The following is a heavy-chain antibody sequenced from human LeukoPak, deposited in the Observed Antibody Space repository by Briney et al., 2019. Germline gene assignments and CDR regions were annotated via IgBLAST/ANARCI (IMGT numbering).Heavy chain of an antibody. D-gene: IGHD6-13*01. CDR2: IYPGDSDT. CDR1: EYSFSTYW. Sequence: GESLKISCKASEYSFSTYWIAWVRQMPGKGLEWMGIIYPGDSDTRYSPSFQGQVTISADKSISTAYLQWSSLKASDTAMYYCARFESLAAAGFDYWGQGTLVTVSS. CDR3: ARFESLAAAGFDY. V-gene: IGHV5-51*01. J-gene: IGHJ4*02.